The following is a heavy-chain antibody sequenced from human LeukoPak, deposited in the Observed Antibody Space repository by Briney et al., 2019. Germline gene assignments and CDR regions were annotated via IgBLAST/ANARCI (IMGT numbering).Heavy chain of an antibody. D-gene: IGHD3-16*01. J-gene: IGHJ6*04. V-gene: IGHV4-59*01. CDR2: IYYSGST. CDR1: GGSISSYY. CDR3: ARGFYGNYYYYGMDV. Sequence: SETLSLTCTVSGGSISSYYWSWIRQPPGKGLESIGYIYYSGSTNYNPSLKSRVTISVDTSKNQFSLKLSSVTAADTAVYYCARGFYGNYYYYGMDVWGKGTTVTVSS.